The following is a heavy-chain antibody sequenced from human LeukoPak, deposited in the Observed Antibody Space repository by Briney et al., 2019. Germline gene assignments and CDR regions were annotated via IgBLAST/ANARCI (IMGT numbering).Heavy chain of an antibody. Sequence: SVKVSCKASGGTFSSYAISWVRQAPGQGLEWMGGIIPIFGTANYAQKFRGRVTITTDESTSTAYMELSSLRSEDTAVYYCASRGSWGGNYFDYWGQGTLVTVSS. CDR3: ASRGSWGGNYFDY. CDR1: GGTFSSYA. J-gene: IGHJ4*02. V-gene: IGHV1-69*05. CDR2: IIPIFGTA. D-gene: IGHD1-26*01.